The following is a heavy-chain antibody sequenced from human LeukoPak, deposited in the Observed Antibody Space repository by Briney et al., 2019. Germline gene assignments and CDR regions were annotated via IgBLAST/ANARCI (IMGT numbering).Heavy chain of an antibody. J-gene: IGHJ4*02. D-gene: IGHD1-26*01. CDR1: GGSFSGYY. CDR3: ARVPGRSYSGSYPLDY. V-gene: IGHV4-34*01. CDR2: VNHSGST. Sequence: SETLSLTRAVYGGSFSGYYWSWIRQAPGKGLEWIGEVNHSGSTNYNPSLKSRVTISVDASKNQFPLKLSSVTAADTAVYYCARVPGRSYSGSYPLDYWGQGTLVTVSS.